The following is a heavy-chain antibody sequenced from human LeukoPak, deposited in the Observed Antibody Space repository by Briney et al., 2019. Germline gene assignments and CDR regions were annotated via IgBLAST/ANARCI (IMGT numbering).Heavy chain of an antibody. CDR3: ARGGSSWYGFNDY. CDR2: IIPIFGTA. CDR1: GGTFSSYA. Sequence: GASVKVSCKASGGTFSSYAISWVRQAPGQGLEWMGGIIPIFGTANYAQKLQGRVTMTTDTSTSTAYMELRSLRSDDTAVYYCARGGSSWYGFNDYWGQGTLVTVSS. J-gene: IGHJ4*02. V-gene: IGHV1-69*05. D-gene: IGHD6-13*01.